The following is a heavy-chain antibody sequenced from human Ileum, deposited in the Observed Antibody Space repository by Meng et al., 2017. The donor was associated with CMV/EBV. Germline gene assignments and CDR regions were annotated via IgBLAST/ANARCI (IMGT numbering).Heavy chain of an antibody. V-gene: IGHV1-2*02. CDR1: GYTFTSYY. D-gene: IGHD1-7*01. CDR2: INPNNGDT. J-gene: IGHJ4*02. Sequence: QVQRLQAGAEGKTPGASVKVSCKASGYTFTSYYIHWVRQAPGQGLEWMGWINPNNGDTNYAQKFQGGVTMTRDTSINTAYMEVTSADTAVYYCARGANYASYRVDYWGQGTLVTVSS. CDR3: ARGANYASYRVDY.